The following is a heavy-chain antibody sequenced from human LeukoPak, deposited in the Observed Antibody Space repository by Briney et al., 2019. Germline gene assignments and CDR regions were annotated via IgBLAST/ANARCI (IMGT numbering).Heavy chain of an antibody. Sequence: GGSLRLSCAASGFTFSGSAMHWVRQASGKGLEWVGRIRSKANSYATAYAASVKGRFTISRDDSKNTAYLQMNSLKTEDTAVYYCTRQFYYYGSGSLKYFDYWGQGTLVTVSS. D-gene: IGHD3-10*01. CDR2: IRSKANSYAT. J-gene: IGHJ4*02. CDR3: TRQFYYYGSGSLKYFDY. CDR1: GFTFSGSA. V-gene: IGHV3-73*01.